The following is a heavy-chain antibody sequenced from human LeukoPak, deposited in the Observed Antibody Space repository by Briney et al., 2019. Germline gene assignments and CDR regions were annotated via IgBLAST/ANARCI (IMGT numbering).Heavy chain of an antibody. Sequence: PGGSLRLSCAASGFTFSSYALNWVRQVPGKGLEWVSFISSSSSYIYYADSVKGRFTISRDNVKNSVFLQMNSLRAEDTGVYYCARGIMTPYFMDVGGKGPSVTVS. D-gene: IGHD3-16*01. CDR1: GFTFSSYA. J-gene: IGHJ6*03. CDR3: ARGIMTPYFMDV. V-gene: IGHV3-21*01. CDR2: ISSSSSYI.